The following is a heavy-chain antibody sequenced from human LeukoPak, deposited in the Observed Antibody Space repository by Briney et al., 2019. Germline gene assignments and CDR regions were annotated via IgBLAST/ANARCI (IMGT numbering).Heavy chain of an antibody. CDR2: ISAYNGNT. J-gene: IGHJ3*02. V-gene: IGHV1-18*01. D-gene: IGHD3-10*01. Sequence: ASVKVSCTASGYSFTSYYITWVRQAPGQGLEWMGWISAYNGNTNYAQGLQGRVTMTRDMSTSTVYMELSSLRSEDTAVYYCARRISTSMVRAFDIWGQGTMVTVSS. CDR3: ARRISTSMVRAFDI. CDR1: GYSFTSYY.